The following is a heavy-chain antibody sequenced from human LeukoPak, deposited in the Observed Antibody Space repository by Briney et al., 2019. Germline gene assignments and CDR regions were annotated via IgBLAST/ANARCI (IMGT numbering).Heavy chain of an antibody. CDR2: INPDGSST. V-gene: IGHV3-74*01. CDR3: ARAQEGNYGRFDF. J-gene: IGHJ4*02. CDR1: GFTFTNYW. D-gene: IGHD1-7*01. Sequence: GGSLRLSCAASGFTFTNYWMHWVRQAPGKGLVWVSRINPDGSSTSYADSVRGRFTISRDNAKNTVYLQMNSLRAEDTSVYYWARAQEGNYGRFDFWGQGNLVTVSS.